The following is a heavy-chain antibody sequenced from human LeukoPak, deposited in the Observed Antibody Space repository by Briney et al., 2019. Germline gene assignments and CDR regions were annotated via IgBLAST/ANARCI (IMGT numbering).Heavy chain of an antibody. CDR2: IYSGGST. V-gene: IGHV3-53*01. D-gene: IGHD5-12*01. Sequence: AGSMTLSCAAYGFTLSGNYMSWVRQPPGKGLEGVSLIYSGGSTFYADAVKGRFTVSRDDSKNTLYLHMNSLRADDTAVYYCAGVKLTVATNYFDYWGQGTLVTVSS. CDR3: AGVKLTVATNYFDY. J-gene: IGHJ4*02. CDR1: GFTLSGNY.